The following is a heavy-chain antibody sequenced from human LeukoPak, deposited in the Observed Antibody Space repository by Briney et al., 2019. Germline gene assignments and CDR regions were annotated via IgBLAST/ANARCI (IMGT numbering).Heavy chain of an antibody. CDR2: INHSGST. V-gene: IGHV4-34*01. CDR1: GGSFSGYY. D-gene: IGHD3-22*01. J-gene: IGHJ4*02. CDR3: ARGPSTYYYDSSGYSRPYYFDY. Sequence: SETLSLTCAVYGGSFSGYYWSWIRQPPGKGLEWIGEINHSGSTNYNPSLKSRVTISVDTSKNQFSLKLSSVTAADTAVYYCARGPSTYYYDSSGYSRPYYFDYWGQGTLVTVSS.